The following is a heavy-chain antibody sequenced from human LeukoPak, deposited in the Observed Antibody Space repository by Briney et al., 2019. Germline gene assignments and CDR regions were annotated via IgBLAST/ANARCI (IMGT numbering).Heavy chain of an antibody. V-gene: IGHV3-30*03. D-gene: IGHD6-13*01. J-gene: IGHJ3*02. CDR3: ARAPIAAAGTGAFDI. CDR2: ISYDGSNK. CDR1: GFTFSSYG. Sequence: GGSLRLSCAASGFTFSSYGMHWVRQAPGKGLEWVAVISYDGSNKYYADSVKGRFTISRDNSKNTLYLQMNSLRAEDTAVYYCARAPIAAAGTGAFDIWGQGTMVTVSS.